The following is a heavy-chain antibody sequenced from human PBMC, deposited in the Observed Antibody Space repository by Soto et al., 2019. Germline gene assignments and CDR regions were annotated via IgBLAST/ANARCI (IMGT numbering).Heavy chain of an antibody. CDR2: ISYDGSNK. Sequence: GGSLRLSCAASGFTFSSYGMHWVRQAPGKGLEWVAVISYDGSNKYYADSVKGRFTISRDNSKNTLYLQMNSLRAEDTAVYYCAKGPGAGRYSDWESDYWGQGTLVTVSS. D-gene: IGHD3-9*01. CDR3: AKGPGAGRYSDWESDY. J-gene: IGHJ4*02. CDR1: GFTFSSYG. V-gene: IGHV3-30*18.